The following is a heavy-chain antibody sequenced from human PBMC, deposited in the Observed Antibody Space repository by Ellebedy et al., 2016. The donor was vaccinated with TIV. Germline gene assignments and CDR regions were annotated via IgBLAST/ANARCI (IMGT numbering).Heavy chain of an antibody. J-gene: IGHJ4*02. CDR1: RFTFNNAW. CDR3: TTAGSNIPEDGAVFDY. Sequence: PGGSLRLSCAASRFTFNNAWMNWVRQAPGKGLEWVGRIKSKTDGETTDYAAPVKGRFTISRDDSINTLYLQMNSLKSEDKAVYYCTTAGSNIPEDGAVFDYWGQGTLVTVSS. CDR2: IKSKTDGETT. D-gene: IGHD4/OR15-4a*01. V-gene: IGHV3-15*07.